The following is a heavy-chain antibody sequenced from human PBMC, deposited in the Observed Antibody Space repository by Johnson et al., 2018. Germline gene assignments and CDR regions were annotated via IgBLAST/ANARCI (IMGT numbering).Heavy chain of an antibody. CDR2: INSDERST. CDR1: GFTFSNYW. D-gene: IGHD1-26*01. J-gene: IGHJ4*02. V-gene: IGHV3-74*01. CDR3: AREGFSGSYEFGY. Sequence: VQLQESGGGLVQPGGSLRLSCAASGFTFSNYWMHWVRQAPGKGLLWVSRINSDERSTTYADSVKGRFTISRDNAKNTLYLHMNSLRAEDTAVYYCAREGFSGSYEFGYWGPGTLVTVSS.